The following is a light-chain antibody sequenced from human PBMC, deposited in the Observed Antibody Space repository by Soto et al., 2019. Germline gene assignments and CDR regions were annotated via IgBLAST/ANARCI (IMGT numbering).Light chain of an antibody. J-gene: IGLJ3*02. Sequence: SYELTQPPSVSVAPGKTARITCGGTNIGSKSVHWYQQKQGQAPVMVIYYDSDRPSGIPERFSGSNSANTATLTISRVEAGDEADYYCQVWDSSSDHPVFGGGTKLTVL. CDR1: NIGSKS. CDR3: QVWDSSSDHPV. V-gene: IGLV3-21*04. CDR2: YDS.